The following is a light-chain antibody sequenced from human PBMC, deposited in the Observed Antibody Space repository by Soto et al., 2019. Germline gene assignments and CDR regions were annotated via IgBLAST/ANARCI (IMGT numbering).Light chain of an antibody. J-gene: IGKJ4*01. CDR3: QQSYSRPLT. V-gene: IGKV1-39*01. CDR1: QSISSH. CDR2: GAS. Sequence: DIQMTQSPSSPSASVGDRVTITCRASQSISSHLNWYQQRPGKAPNLLIYGASSLQSGVPSRFSGSGSGTDFTLTISSLQPDDFATYYCQQSYSRPLTFGGGTRVEIK.